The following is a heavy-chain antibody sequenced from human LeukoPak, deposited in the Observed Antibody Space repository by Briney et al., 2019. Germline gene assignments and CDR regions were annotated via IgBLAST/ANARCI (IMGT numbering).Heavy chain of an antibody. V-gene: IGHV1-2*02. CDR1: GYTFTGYY. CDR2: INPNSGGT. D-gene: IGHD3-22*01. Sequence: ASVKVSCKASGYTFTGYYMHWVRQAPGQGLEWMGWINPNSGGTNYAKKFEGRVTMTRDTSISTACMELSRLRSDDTALYYGARGSSGYSYDYWGQGTLVTISS. J-gene: IGHJ4*02. CDR3: ARGSSGYSYDY.